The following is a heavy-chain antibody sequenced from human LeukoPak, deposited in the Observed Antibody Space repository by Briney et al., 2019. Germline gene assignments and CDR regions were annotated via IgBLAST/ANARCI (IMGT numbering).Heavy chain of an antibody. J-gene: IGHJ4*02. CDR1: GFTFSNYG. Sequence: GGSLRLSCAASGFTFSNYGVHWVRQAPGKGLEWVAFIRYDGSNKYYADSVKGRFTISRDNSKNTLYLQMNSLRAEDTAVYYCAKDLARYCSSSSCMGDYWGQGTLVTVSS. D-gene: IGHD2-2*01. V-gene: IGHV3-30*02. CDR3: AKDLARYCSSSSCMGDY. CDR2: IRYDGSNK.